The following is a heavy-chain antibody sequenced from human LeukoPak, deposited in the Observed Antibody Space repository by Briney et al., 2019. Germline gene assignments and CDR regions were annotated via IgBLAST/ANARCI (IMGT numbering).Heavy chain of an antibody. D-gene: IGHD3-22*01. Sequence: SETLSLTCTVSGGSISSSSYYWGWIRQPPGKGLEWIGSIYYSGSTYYNPSLKSRVTISVGTSKNQFSLKLSSVTAADTAVYYCARGSWYYYDSSGYISVPWFDPWGQGTLVTVSS. CDR1: GGSISSSSYY. V-gene: IGHV4-39*07. J-gene: IGHJ5*02. CDR2: IYYSGST. CDR3: ARGSWYYYDSSGYISVPWFDP.